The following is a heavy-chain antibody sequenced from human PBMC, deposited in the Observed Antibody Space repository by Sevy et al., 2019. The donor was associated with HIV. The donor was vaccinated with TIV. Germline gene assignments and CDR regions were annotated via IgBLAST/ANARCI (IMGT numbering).Heavy chain of an antibody. J-gene: IGHJ6*02. Sequence: GASVKVSCKASGFNFASYDIYWVRQATGQGLEWMGWMNTNTGNTGFAQMFQGRVTMTRNTSITTAYMELSNLRSEDTAVYYCARVSGWHLRYGMDVWGQGTTVTVSS. CDR2: MNTNTGNT. V-gene: IGHV1-8*02. CDR1: GFNFASYD. CDR3: ARVSGWHLRYGMDV. D-gene: IGHD6-19*01.